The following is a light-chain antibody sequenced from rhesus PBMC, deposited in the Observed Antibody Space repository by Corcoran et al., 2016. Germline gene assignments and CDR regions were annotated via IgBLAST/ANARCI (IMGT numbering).Light chain of an antibody. CDR3: QETSNLST. V-gene: IGKV3-31*02. J-gene: IGKJ4*01. CDR2: GAS. CDR1: QSGSSY. Sequence: EIVMTQSPATLSLSPGETATISCRISQSGSSYLAWYQQKPGQAPRLLIYGASSRATGIPDRFSGSGSGTYFTLTISSLEPEDFAVYYCQETSNLSTFGGGTKVEIK.